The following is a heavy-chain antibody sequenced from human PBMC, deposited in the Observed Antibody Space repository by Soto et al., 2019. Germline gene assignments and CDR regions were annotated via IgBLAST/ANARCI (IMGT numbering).Heavy chain of an antibody. V-gene: IGHV3-15*07. CDR3: TTDLWGYCISTSCSQIDY. CDR2: IKSKTDGGTT. D-gene: IGHD2-2*01. CDR1: SVSNAW. Sequence: SVSNAWMNWVRQAPGKGLEWVGRIKSKTDGGTTDYAAPVKGRFTISRDDSKNTLYLQMNSLKTEDTAVYYCTTDLWGYCISTSCSQIDYWGQGTLVTVSS. J-gene: IGHJ4*02.